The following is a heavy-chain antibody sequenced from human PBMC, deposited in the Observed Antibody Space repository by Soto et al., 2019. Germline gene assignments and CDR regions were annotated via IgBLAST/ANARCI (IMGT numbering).Heavy chain of an antibody. J-gene: IGHJ5*02. CDR3: ARLNPVGRGGWFDP. V-gene: IGHV1-69*13. D-gene: IGHD1-26*01. Sequence: ASVKVSCKASGGTFSSYAISWVRQAPGQGLEWMGGIIPIFGTANYAQKFQGRVTITADESTSTAYMELSSLRSEDTAVYYCARLNPVGRGGWFDPWGQGTLVTVSS. CDR2: IIPIFGTA. CDR1: GGTFSSYA.